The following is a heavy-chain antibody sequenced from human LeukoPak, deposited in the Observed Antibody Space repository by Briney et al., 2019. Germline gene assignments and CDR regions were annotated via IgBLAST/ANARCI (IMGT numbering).Heavy chain of an antibody. CDR1: GGSFSDYY. D-gene: IGHD5-18*01. Sequence: PSETLSLTCAVYGGSFSDYYRSWIRQPPGKGLEWIGEINHSGDTKYNPSLKSRVTISVDTSKNQFSLKVSSVTAADTAVYYRARIQLWPLHYFDYWGQGTLVTVSS. CDR2: INHSGDT. J-gene: IGHJ4*02. V-gene: IGHV4-34*01. CDR3: ARIQLWPLHYFDY.